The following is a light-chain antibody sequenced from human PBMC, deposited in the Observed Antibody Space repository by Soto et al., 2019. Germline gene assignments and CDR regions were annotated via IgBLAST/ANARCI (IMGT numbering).Light chain of an antibody. CDR1: QSVSSY. CDR2: DAS. CDR3: QQRSNWPLT. J-gene: IGKJ4*01. V-gene: IGKV3-11*01. Sequence: EIVLTQSPATLSLSPGERATLCCRASQSVSSYLAWYQQKPGQAPRLLIYDASNRATGIPARFSGSGSGTDFTLTISSLEPEDFAVYYCQQRSNWPLTFGGGTKVDNK.